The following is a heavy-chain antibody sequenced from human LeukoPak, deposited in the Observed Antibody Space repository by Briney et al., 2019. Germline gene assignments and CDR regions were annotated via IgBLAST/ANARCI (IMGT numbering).Heavy chain of an antibody. V-gene: IGHV3-48*03. D-gene: IGHD1-1*01. J-gene: IGHJ6*02. Sequence: GGSLRLSCAVSGFSVTTTYMTWVRQAPGKGLEWVSYISSSGSTIYYADSVKGRFTISRDNAKNSLYLQMNSLRAEDTAVYYCARDYNWNDDYYNGMDVWGQGTTVTVS. CDR1: GFSVTTTY. CDR2: ISSSGSTI. CDR3: ARDYNWNDDYYNGMDV.